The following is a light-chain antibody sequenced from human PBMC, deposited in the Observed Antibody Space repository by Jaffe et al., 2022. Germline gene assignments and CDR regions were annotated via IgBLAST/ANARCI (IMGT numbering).Light chain of an antibody. CDR2: DAS. Sequence: EIVLTQSPATLSLSPGERATLSCRASQSVSSYLAWYQQKPGQAPRLLIYDASNRATGIPTRFSGSGSGTDFTLTISSLEPEDFAVYYCQQRINWPPFTFGGGTKVEIK. CDR1: QSVSSY. CDR3: QQRINWPPFT. J-gene: IGKJ4*01. V-gene: IGKV3-11*01.